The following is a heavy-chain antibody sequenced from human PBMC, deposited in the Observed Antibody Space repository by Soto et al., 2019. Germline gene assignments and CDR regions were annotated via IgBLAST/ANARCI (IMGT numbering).Heavy chain of an antibody. J-gene: IGHJ4*02. Sequence: GGSLRLSCAASGFTFSSYWMSWVRQAPGKGLEWVANIKQDGSEKYYVDSVKGRFTISRDNAKNSLYLQMNSLRAEDTAVYYCERARLLLSYDYWGQGTLVTVSS. CDR1: GFTFSSYW. CDR2: IKQDGSEK. D-gene: IGHD2-2*01. V-gene: IGHV3-7*01. CDR3: ERARLLLSYDY.